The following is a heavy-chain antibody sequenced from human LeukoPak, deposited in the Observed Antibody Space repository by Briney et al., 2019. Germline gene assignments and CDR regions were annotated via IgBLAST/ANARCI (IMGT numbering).Heavy chain of an antibody. V-gene: IGHV3-7*01. CDR3: ARLLGYDSSDLDY. CDR2: IKQDGSEK. CDR1: GLTFSSYW. Sequence: GGSLRLSCAASGLTFSSYWMSWVRQAPGKGLEWAANIKQDGSEKYYVDSVKGRFTISRDNAKNSLYLQMNSLRVEDTAMYYCARLLGYDSSDLDYWGQGTLVTVSS. J-gene: IGHJ4*02. D-gene: IGHD3-22*01.